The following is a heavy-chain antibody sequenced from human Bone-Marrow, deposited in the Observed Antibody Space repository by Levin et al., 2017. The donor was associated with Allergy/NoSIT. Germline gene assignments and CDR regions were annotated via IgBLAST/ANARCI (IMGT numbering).Heavy chain of an antibody. Sequence: QAGGSLRLSCAASGFTFSSYAMNWVRQAPGKGLEWVSYISGSSSVIHYADSVKGRFTISRDNAKNSLYLQMSSLRAEDTAVYYCAREVVVLGTHWFDPWGQGTLVTVSS. CDR2: ISGSSSVI. CDR1: GFTFSSYA. J-gene: IGHJ5*02. V-gene: IGHV3-48*03. D-gene: IGHD2-15*01. CDR3: AREVVVLGTHWFDP.